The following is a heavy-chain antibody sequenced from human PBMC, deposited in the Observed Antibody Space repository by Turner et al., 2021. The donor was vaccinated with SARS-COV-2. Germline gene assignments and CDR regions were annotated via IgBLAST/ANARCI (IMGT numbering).Heavy chain of an antibody. V-gene: IGHV4-31*03. CDR2: IYYSGST. Sequence: QVHLQESGPELLKPSQTLSLTCTVSGGSISSGGYYWSWIRQHPGKGLEWMGYIYYSGSTYYNPSLKSRVTISVDTSKNQFSLKLSSVIAADTAVYYCARLRYFDWSYYFDYWGQGTLVTVSS. D-gene: IGHD3-9*01. J-gene: IGHJ4*02. CDR1: GGSISSGGYY. CDR3: ARLRYFDWSYYFDY.